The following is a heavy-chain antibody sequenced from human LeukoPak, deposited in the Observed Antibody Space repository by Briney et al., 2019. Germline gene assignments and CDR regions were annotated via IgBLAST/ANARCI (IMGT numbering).Heavy chain of an antibody. CDR3: ASRGRLEYGMDV. Sequence: GGSLRLSCAASGFTFSDYHMSWIRQAPGKGLEWVSYISLSSTYTNYADSEKGRFTISRDNAKNSLYLQMNSLRAEDTAVYYCASRGRLEYGMDVWGQGTTVTVSS. V-gene: IGHV3-11*06. CDR1: GFTFSDYH. J-gene: IGHJ6*02. CDR2: ISLSSTYT. D-gene: IGHD1-1*01.